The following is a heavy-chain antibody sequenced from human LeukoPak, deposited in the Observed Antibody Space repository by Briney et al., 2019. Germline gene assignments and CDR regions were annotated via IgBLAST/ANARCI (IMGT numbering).Heavy chain of an antibody. Sequence: GGSLRLSCAASGFTFTTYWMSWVRQALGKGLEWVSVIYSGGSTYYADSVKGRFTISRDNSKNTLYLQMNSLRAEDTAVYYCASYDSSGYWGQGTLVTVSS. CDR3: ASYDSSGY. J-gene: IGHJ4*02. D-gene: IGHD3-22*01. CDR2: IYSGGST. V-gene: IGHV3-53*01. CDR1: GFTFTTYW.